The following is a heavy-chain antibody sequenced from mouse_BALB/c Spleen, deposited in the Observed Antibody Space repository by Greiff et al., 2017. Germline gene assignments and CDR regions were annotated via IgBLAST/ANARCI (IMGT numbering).Heavy chain of an antibody. CDR2: ISYSGST. V-gene: IGHV3-8*02. CDR1: GDSITSGY. CDR3: ERDKDTTVVATPLDD. D-gene: IGHD1-1*01. Sequence: EVKVVESGPSLVKPSQTLSLTCSVTGDSITSGYWNWIRQFPGNKLEYMGYISYSGSTYYKTPLNSRISITRDTSKNQYYLQLNSVTTADTATYYCERDKDTTVVATPLDDWGQGTTLTVSS. J-gene: IGHJ2*01.